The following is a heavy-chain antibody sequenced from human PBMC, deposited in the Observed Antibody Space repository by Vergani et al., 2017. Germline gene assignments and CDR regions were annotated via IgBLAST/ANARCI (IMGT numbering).Heavy chain of an antibody. D-gene: IGHD5/OR15-5a*01. J-gene: IGHJ4*02. V-gene: IGHV3-21*01. CDR1: GFTFSSYS. CDR3: ARGVVXVLDY. CDR2: ISSSSSYI. Sequence: EVQLVESGGGLVKPGGSLRLSCAASGFTFSSYSMNWVRQAPGKGLEWVSSISSSSSYIYYADSVKGRFTISRDNARNSLYLQINSLRAEDTAVYYCARGVVXVLDYWGQGTLVTVSS.